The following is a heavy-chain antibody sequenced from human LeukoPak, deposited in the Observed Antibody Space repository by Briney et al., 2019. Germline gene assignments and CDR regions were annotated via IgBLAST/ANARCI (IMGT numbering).Heavy chain of an antibody. CDR1: GGSISSYY. Sequence: SETLSLTCTVSGGSISSYYWSWVRQPPGKGLEGVGYIYYSGSNNYYPSLKSRVTISVDTSKNQFSLKLSSVTAADTAVGYCARTTEGGYTYDYFYYYYMDVWGKGTTVTISS. CDR3: ARTTEGGYTYDYFYYYYMDV. D-gene: IGHD5-18*01. CDR2: IYYSGSN. V-gene: IGHV4-59*01. J-gene: IGHJ6*03.